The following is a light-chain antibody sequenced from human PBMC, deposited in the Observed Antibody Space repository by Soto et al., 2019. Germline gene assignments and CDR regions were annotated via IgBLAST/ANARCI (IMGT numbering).Light chain of an antibody. Sequence: QSALTQPPSASGSPGQSVTISCTGTSSDVGGYNYVSWYQQHPGKAPKLMIYEVSKRPSGVPDRFSGSKSGNTASLTVSGSQPEDEVDSYGTRYAGSNKWGFERGTRFT. V-gene: IGLV2-8*01. CDR3: TRYAGSNKWG. CDR1: SSDVGGYNY. J-gene: IGLJ1*01. CDR2: EVS.